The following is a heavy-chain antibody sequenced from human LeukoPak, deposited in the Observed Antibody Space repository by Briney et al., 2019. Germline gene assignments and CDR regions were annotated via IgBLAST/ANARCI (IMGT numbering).Heavy chain of an antibody. CDR3: ARDHGGYIMMGYFDY. CDR1: GFTFSSYS. V-gene: IGHV3-48*04. J-gene: IGHJ4*02. Sequence: GGSLRLSCAASGFTFSSYSMNWVRQAPGKGLEWVSYISSSGSTIYYADSVKGRFTISRDNAKNSLYLQMNSLRAEDTAVYYCARDHGGYIMMGYFDYWGQGTLVTVSS. D-gene: IGHD5-24*01. CDR2: ISSSGSTI.